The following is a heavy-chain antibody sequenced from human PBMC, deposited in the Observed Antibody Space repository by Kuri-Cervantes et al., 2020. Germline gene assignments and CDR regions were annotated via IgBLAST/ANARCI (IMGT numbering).Heavy chain of an antibody. V-gene: IGHV4-59*12. CDR1: GGSISSYY. D-gene: IGHD3-3*01. Sequence: ESLKISCTVSGGSISSYYWSWIRQPPGKGLEWIGNAYLVGTTNYNPSLESRVTISVDTSKNQFSLKLSSVIAADTAVYYCATSSSAGRITVFGVLGPRELRHWGQGTLVTVSS. CDR2: AYLVGTT. CDR3: ATSSSAGRITVFGVLGPRELRH. J-gene: IGHJ1*01.